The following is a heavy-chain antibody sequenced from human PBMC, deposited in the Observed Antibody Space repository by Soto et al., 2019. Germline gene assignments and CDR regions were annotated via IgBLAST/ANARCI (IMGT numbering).Heavy chain of an antibody. CDR3: ARGRLPYYYYYGMDV. V-gene: IGHV4-34*01. CDR1: GGSFSGYF. D-gene: IGHD2-21*02. J-gene: IGHJ6*02. Sequence: ILSLTCAVYGGSFSGYFWSWIRQSPGKGLEWIGQINHSGNTNYHPSLKSRVTISVDTSKNQFSLKLTSVTAAGTAMYYCARGRLPYYYYYGMDVWGQGTTVTVSS. CDR2: INHSGNT.